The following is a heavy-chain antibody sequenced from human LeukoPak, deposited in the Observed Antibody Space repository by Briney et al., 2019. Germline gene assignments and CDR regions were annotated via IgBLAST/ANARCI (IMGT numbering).Heavy chain of an antibody. CDR2: ISAYNGNT. V-gene: IGHV1-18*01. CDR1: GYTFTSYG. D-gene: IGHD3-3*01. CDR3: ARVGPQRITIFGVVPRYFDY. J-gene: IGHJ4*02. Sequence: ASVKVSCKASGYTFTSYGISWVRQAPGQGLEWMGWISAYNGNTNYAQKLQGRVTMTTDTFTSTAYMELRSLRSDDTAVYYCARVGPQRITIFGVVPRYFDYWGQGTLVTVSS.